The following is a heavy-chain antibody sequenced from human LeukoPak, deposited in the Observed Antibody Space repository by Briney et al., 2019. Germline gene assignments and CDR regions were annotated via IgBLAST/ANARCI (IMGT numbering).Heavy chain of an antibody. J-gene: IGHJ4*02. Sequence: PGGSLRLSCAASGFSFTDYEMNWVRQAPGKGLEWVSVIFSGGNTYYADSVKGRFTIYRDISKNTLYLQMNSLRDEDTAVFYCARLHLTYSSGCYWVDDWGQGTLLTVSS. CDR1: GFSFTDYE. CDR2: IFSGGNT. CDR3: ARLHLTYSSGCYWVDD. D-gene: IGHD6-19*01. V-gene: IGHV3-66*04.